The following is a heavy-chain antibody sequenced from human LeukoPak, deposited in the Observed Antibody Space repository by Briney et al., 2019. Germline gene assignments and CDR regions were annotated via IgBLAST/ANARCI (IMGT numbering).Heavy chain of an antibody. Sequence: PGGSLRLSCAASGFTFSSYAMHWVRQAPGKGLEGVAVISYDGSNKYYADSVKGRFTISRDNSKNTLYLQMGRLRAEDMAVYYCARSNNIVGATYFDYWGQGTLVTVSS. CDR2: ISYDGSNK. CDR1: GFTFSSYA. D-gene: IGHD1-26*01. CDR3: ARSNNIVGATYFDY. V-gene: IGHV3-30*14. J-gene: IGHJ4*02.